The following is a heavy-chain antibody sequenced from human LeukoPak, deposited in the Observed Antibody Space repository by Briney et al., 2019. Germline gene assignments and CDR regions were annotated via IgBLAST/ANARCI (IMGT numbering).Heavy chain of an antibody. V-gene: IGHV1-2*02. CDR1: GYTFTGYY. CDR2: INPNSGGT. D-gene: IGHD3-22*01. J-gene: IGHJ3*02. CDR3: ARFDSGYYYDSTPDDAFDI. Sequence: GASVKVSCKASGYTFTGYYMHWVRQAPGQGLEWMGWINPNSGGTNYAQKFQGRVTMTRDTSISTAYMELSRLRSDDTAVYYCARFDSGYYYDSTPDDAFDIWGQGTMVTVSS.